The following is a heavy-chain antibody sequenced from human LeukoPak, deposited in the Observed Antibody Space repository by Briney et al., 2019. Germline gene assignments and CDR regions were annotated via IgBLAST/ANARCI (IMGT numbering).Heavy chain of an antibody. Sequence: PGGSLRLSCAASGIAFSNSIMHWVRQAPGKGLEWVSAISGSGGSTYYADSVKGRFTISRDNSKNTLYLQMNSLRAEDTAVYYCANLYYYGMDVWGQGTTVTVSS. CDR3: ANLYYYGMDV. V-gene: IGHV3-23*01. CDR1: GIAFSNSI. J-gene: IGHJ6*02. CDR2: ISGSGGST.